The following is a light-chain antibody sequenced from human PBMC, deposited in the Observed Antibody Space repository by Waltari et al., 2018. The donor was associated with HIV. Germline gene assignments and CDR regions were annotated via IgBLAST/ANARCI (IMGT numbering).Light chain of an antibody. CDR1: SSDVGGYKF. Sequence: QSALTQPRSVSGSPGQSVTISCTGSSSDVGGYKFVSWYQQHPGKAPKVIIHDVSERPSGVPDRFSGSKSSNTASLTISGLQAEDDADYYCCSYAGSYTMVVGGGTKLTVL. CDR3: CSYAGSYTMV. CDR2: DVS. V-gene: IGLV2-11*01. J-gene: IGLJ2*01.